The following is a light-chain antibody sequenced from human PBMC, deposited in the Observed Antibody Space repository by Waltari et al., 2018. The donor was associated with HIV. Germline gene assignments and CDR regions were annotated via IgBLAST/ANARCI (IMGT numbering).Light chain of an antibody. CDR1: SPNIRPNA. J-gene: IGLJ3*02. V-gene: IGLV1-47*01. Sequence: QSVLSHPPSASGTPGPRASIPCSGISPNIRPNALYWYQQLPGTAPKLLISRNNQRPSGVPDRFSGSKSGTSASLAISGLRSEDEADYHCATWDGSLSGRVFGGGTKLTVL. CDR2: RNN. CDR3: ATWDGSLSGRV.